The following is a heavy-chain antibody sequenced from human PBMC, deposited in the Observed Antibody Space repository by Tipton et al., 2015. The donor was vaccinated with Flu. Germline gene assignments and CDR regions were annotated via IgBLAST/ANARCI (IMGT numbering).Heavy chain of an antibody. CDR2: ISHSGRT. D-gene: IGHD2-2*01. Sequence: GLVKPSETLSLICTVSDYSISSGYYWGWIRQPPGKGLEWIGCISHSGRTYYNPSLKSRVTISVDTSKNQFSLKLSSVAAADTALYYCARLRRPATKGAFEIWGQGTMVTVSS. CDR1: DYSISSGYY. V-gene: IGHV4-38-2*02. CDR3: ARLRRPATKGAFEI. J-gene: IGHJ3*02.